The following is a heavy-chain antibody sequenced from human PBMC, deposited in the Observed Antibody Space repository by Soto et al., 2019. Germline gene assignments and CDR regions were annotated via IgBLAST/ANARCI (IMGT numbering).Heavy chain of an antibody. V-gene: IGHV4-31*03. CDR2: IYYSGGT. Sequence: SETLSLTCTVSGGSISSPFYYWSWIRQHPGKGLEWIGYIYYSGGTYYNPSLKSRVTMSVDTSKNQFSLKLSSVTAADTAVYYCAGVGDFWSGPSYYNLDVWGQGTTVTVSS. CDR1: GGSISSPFYY. D-gene: IGHD3-3*01. J-gene: IGHJ6*02. CDR3: AGVGDFWSGPSYYNLDV.